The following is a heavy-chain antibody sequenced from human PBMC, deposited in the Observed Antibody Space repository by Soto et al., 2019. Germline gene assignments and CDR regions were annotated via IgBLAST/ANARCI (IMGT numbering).Heavy chain of an antibody. CDR2: ISDTGSSH. V-gene: IGHV3-30*18. J-gene: IGHJ4*02. CDR1: GFTFSSYG. Sequence: GGSLRLSCVGSGFTFSSYGMHWVRQAPGKGLECVAVISDTGSSHYYAASVEGRFTISRENSKNTLSLHMDRLRVEDTAVYYCAKDRGGDCPDNSCYFGADYWGQGTPVTV. CDR3: AKDRGGDCPDNSCYFGADY. D-gene: IGHD2-2*01.